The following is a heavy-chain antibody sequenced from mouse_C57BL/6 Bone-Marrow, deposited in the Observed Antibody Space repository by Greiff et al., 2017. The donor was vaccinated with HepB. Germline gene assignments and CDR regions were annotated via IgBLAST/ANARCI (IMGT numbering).Heavy chain of an antibody. D-gene: IGHD2-4*01. CDR2: IYPSDSET. CDR3: ARGGYDYPWFAY. J-gene: IGHJ3*01. Sequence: QVQLQQPGAELVRPGSSVKLSCKASGYTFTSYWMDWVKQRPGQGLEWIGNIYPSDSETHYNQKFKDKATLTVDKSSSTAYMQLSSLTSEDSAVYYCARGGYDYPWFAYWGQGTLVTVSA. CDR1: GYTFTSYW. V-gene: IGHV1-61*01.